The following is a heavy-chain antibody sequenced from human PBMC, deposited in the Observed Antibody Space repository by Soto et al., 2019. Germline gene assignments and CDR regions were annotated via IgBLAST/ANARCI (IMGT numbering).Heavy chain of an antibody. V-gene: IGHV2-70*11. J-gene: IGHJ4*02. D-gene: IGHD3-22*01. CDR1: GFSLSTNGMC. CDR2: IDWDGDK. CDR3: ARIRRGSYYDSNGYYGYYFEY. Sequence: SGPTLVNPTQTLTLTCTFSGFSLSTNGMCVSWVRQPPGKALEWLARIDWDGDKYYSTSLKTRLTISKDTSKNRVVLTVTNMDPVDTATYYCARIRRGSYYDSNGYYGYYFEYWGQGT.